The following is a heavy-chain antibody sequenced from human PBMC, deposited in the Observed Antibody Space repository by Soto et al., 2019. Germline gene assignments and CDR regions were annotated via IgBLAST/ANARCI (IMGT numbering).Heavy chain of an antibody. CDR2: IIPIFGTA. Sequence: QVQLVQSGAEVKKPGSSVKVSCKASGGTFSSYAISWVRQAPGQGLEWMGGIIPIFGTANYAQKFQGRVTITADESTSTAYMELSSLRSEDTAVYYCARPLGAMVDRYYYGRDVWGQGTTVTVSS. J-gene: IGHJ6*02. V-gene: IGHV1-69*01. CDR1: GGTFSSYA. D-gene: IGHD5-18*01. CDR3: ARPLGAMVDRYYYGRDV.